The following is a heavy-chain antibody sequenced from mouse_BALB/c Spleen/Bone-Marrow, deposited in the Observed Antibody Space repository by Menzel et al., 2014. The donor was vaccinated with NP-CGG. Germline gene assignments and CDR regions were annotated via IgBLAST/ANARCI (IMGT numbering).Heavy chain of an antibody. CDR2: IYPYNGGT. D-gene: IGHD1-2*01. V-gene: IGHV1S29*02. Sequence: VQLQQSGPELVKPGASVKISCKASGHTFTDYNMHWVQQSHGKSLEWIGYIYPYNGGTGYNQKFKNKATLTVDNSSSTAYMELRSLTSEDSAFYYCARRFITTAAWFAYWGQGTLVTVSA. CDR1: GHTFTDYN. J-gene: IGHJ3*01. CDR3: ARRFITTAAWFAY.